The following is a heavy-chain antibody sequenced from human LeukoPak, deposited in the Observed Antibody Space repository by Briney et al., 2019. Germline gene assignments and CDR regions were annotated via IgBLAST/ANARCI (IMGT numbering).Heavy chain of an antibody. CDR2: ISSGSGYI. V-gene: IGHV3-21*01. J-gene: IGHJ4*02. CDR1: GFTFITYS. CDR3: ARGLVGTTSVYFDY. Sequence: PGGSLRLSXAVSGFTFITYSMNWVCQPPGKGLEWVSSISSGSGYIYQADSVKGRFTISRDNAKNSLYLQMNSLRAEDTAVYYCARGLVGTTSVYFDYWGQGTLVTVSS. D-gene: IGHD1-26*01.